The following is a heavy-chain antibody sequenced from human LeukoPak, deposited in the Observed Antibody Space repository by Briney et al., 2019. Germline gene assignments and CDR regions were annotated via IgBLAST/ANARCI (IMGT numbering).Heavy chain of an antibody. CDR2: IKQDGNEK. V-gene: IGHV3-7*03. D-gene: IGHD2-2*02. Sequence: PGGSLRLSCAASGFTFSSYWMSWVRQAPGKGLEWVANIKQDGNEKYYVDSVKGRFTISRDNAKNSLYLQMNSLRAEDTAVYYCAKDLWGFVEVAAILDYWGQGTLVTVSS. CDR1: GFTFSSYW. CDR3: AKDLWGFVEVAAILDY. J-gene: IGHJ4*02.